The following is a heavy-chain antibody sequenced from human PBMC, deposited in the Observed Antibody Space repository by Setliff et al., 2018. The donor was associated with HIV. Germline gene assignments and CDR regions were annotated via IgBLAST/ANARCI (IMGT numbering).Heavy chain of an antibody. D-gene: IGHD6-13*01. CDR2: IYYSGST. J-gene: IGHJ6*02. Sequence: PSETLSLTCTVSGGSISSHYWSWIRQPPGKGLEWIGSIYYSGSTNYNPSLKGRVTISVDTSKNQFSLKLSSVTAADTAVYYCARGSSSWYYYYYYGMDVWGQGTTVTVSS. CDR1: GGSISSHY. CDR3: ARGSSSWYYYYYYGMDV. V-gene: IGHV4-59*11.